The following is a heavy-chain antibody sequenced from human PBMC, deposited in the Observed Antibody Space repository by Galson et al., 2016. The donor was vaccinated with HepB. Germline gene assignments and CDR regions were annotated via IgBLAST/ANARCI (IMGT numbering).Heavy chain of an antibody. CDR3: AKDFRGYLGGLSAAMYTLFDP. Sequence: SLRLSCAASGFTFSTFAMTWVRQAPGKGLEWVSGISNTGDRTYYTDSVKGRFPISRDNSKHTLYLKMNGLRAEDTAMYYCAKDFRGYLGGLSAAMYTLFDPWGQGTLVTVSS. CDR1: GFTFSTFA. V-gene: IGHV3-23*01. D-gene: IGHD6-13*01. CDR2: ISNTGDRT. J-gene: IGHJ5*02.